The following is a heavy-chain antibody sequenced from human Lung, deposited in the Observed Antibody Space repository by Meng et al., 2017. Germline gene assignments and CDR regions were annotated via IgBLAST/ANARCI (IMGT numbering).Heavy chain of an antibody. CDR1: GGPISSSNYY. V-gene: IGHV4-30-4*01. CDR3: ARGQKGYFDL. CDR2: IYNSGST. J-gene: IGHJ2*01. Sequence: QVQLQESGPGLVKPSQALCLTCSVSGGPISSSNYYWSWIRQPPGKGLEWSGHIYNSGSTYYNPSLKSRITISVDTSKNQFSLKLSSVTAADTAVYCCARGQKGYFDLWGRGTLVTVSS.